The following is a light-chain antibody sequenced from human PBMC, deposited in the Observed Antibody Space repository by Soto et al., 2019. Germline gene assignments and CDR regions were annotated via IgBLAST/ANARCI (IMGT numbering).Light chain of an antibody. V-gene: IGLV3-21*04. CDR3: QVWDSSSDHLV. Sequence: SYELTQPPSVSVAPGKTARITCGGNNIGSKSVHWYQQKPGQAPVLVIYYDIDRPSGIPERFSGSNSGNTATLTISRVEAGDEADYYCQVWDSSSDHLVFGGGTKVTVL. CDR2: YDI. J-gene: IGLJ2*01. CDR1: NIGSKS.